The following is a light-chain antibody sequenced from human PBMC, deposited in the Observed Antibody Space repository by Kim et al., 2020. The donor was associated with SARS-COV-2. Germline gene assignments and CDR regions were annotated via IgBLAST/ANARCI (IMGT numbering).Light chain of an antibody. Sequence: DIVMTQSPLSLLVTPGEPASISCRSSQSLLHKNVYNYLDWYLQKPGQSPQLLIYLGSNRASGVPDRFSGSGSGTDFTLKISRVGAEDVGVYYCMQALQSPITFGQGTRLEIK. V-gene: IGKV2-28*01. CDR3: MQALQSPIT. CDR2: LGS. J-gene: IGKJ5*01. CDR1: QSLLHKNVYNY.